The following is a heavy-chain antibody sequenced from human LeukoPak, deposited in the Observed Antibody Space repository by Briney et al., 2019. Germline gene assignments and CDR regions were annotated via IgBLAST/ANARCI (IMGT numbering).Heavy chain of an antibody. Sequence: PSETLSLTCTVSGGSLSSGSYYWSWIRQPAGKGLEWIGRIYTSGRTIYNPSLKGRVTISVDTSKNQFSLKLSSVTAADTAVYYCARGYWFYFDYWGQGTLVTVSS. CDR1: GGSLSSGSYY. V-gene: IGHV4-61*02. D-gene: IGHD2-8*02. CDR2: IYTSGRT. J-gene: IGHJ4*02. CDR3: ARGYWFYFDY.